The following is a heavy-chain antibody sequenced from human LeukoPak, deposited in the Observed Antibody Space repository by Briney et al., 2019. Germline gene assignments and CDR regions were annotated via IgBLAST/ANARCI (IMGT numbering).Heavy chain of an antibody. D-gene: IGHD3-9*01. CDR3: ARGRGRDYDILTGYSRRYYYYYYMDV. V-gene: IGHV4-34*01. CDR1: GGSFSGYY. J-gene: IGHJ6*03. Sequence: SETLSLTCAVYGGSFSGYYWSWIRQPPGKGLEWIGEINHSGSTNYNPSLKSRVTISVDTSKNQFSLKLSSVTAADTAAYYCARGRGRDYDILTGYSRRYYYYYYMDVWGKGTTVTVSS. CDR2: INHSGST.